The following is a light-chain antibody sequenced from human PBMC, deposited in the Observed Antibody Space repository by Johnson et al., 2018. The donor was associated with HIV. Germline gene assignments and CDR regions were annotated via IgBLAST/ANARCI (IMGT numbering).Light chain of an antibody. J-gene: IGLJ1*01. V-gene: IGLV1-51*02. CDR3: GTWDSSLSAEV. CDR1: SSNIGNNY. Sequence: QSVLTQPPSVSAAPGQKVTISCSGSSSNIGNNYVSWYQQLPGTAPKLLIYENNKRPSGIPDRFSGSKSGPSATLGITGLQDGDEADYYCGTWDSSLSAEVFGTGTKVTVL. CDR2: ENN.